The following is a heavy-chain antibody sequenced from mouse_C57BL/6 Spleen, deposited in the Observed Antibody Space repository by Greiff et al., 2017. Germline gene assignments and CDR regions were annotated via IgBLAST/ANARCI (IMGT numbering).Heavy chain of an antibody. V-gene: IGHV10-1*01. CDR3: VRSPYGPRWFDV. CDR2: IRSKSNNYAT. D-gene: IGHD1-1*02. CDR1: GFSFNTYA. Sequence: EVKLVESGGGLVQPKGSLKLSCAASGFSFNTYAMNWVRQAPGKGLEWVARIRSKSNNYATYYADSVKDRFTISRDDSESMLYLQMNNLKTEDTAMYYCVRSPYGPRWFDVWGTGTTVTVSS. J-gene: IGHJ1*03.